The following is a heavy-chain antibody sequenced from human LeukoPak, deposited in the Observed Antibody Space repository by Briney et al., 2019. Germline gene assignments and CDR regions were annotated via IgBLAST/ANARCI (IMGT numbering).Heavy chain of an antibody. CDR3: ARTRLMAITMVRGVSGPPIDY. CDR1: GFTFSSYA. D-gene: IGHD3-10*01. Sequence: PGGSLRLSCAASGFTFSSYAMSWVRQAPGKGLEWVANIKQDGSEKYYVDSVKGRFTISRDNAKNSLYLQMNSLRAEDTAVYCCARTRLMAITMVRGVSGPPIDYWGQGTLVTVSS. J-gene: IGHJ4*02. V-gene: IGHV3-7*01. CDR2: IKQDGSEK.